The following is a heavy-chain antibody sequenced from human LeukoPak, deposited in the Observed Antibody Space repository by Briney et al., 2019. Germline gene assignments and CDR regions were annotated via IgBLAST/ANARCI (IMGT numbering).Heavy chain of an antibody. CDR1: GFTFSSYS. CDR3: AKTLGTVTNNWFDP. V-gene: IGHV3-23*01. CDR2: ISGSGGST. D-gene: IGHD4-17*01. J-gene: IGHJ5*02. Sequence: GGSLRLSCAASGFTFSSYSMNWVRQAPGKGLEWVSAISGSGGSTYYADSVKGRFTISRDNSKNTLYLQTNSLRAEDTAVYYCAKTLGTVTNNWFDPWGQGTLVTVSS.